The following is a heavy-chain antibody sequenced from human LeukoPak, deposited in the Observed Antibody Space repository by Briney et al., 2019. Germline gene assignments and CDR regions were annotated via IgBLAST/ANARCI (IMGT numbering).Heavy chain of an antibody. Sequence: PGGSLRLSCAASGFSFSDYYMTWIRQAPGKGLEWVSFISSSGSAIYYADSMKGRFSISRDNAKKSLYLQMNSLRAEDTAIYYCARGMVRGDSDAFDIWGQGTMVTVSP. CDR2: ISSSGSAI. J-gene: IGHJ3*02. D-gene: IGHD3-10*01. CDR3: ARGMVRGDSDAFDI. CDR1: GFSFSDYY. V-gene: IGHV3-11*01.